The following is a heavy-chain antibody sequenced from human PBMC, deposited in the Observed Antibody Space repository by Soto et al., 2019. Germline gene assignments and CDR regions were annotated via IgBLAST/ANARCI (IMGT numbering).Heavy chain of an antibody. CDR1: GFTFSSYG. J-gene: IGHJ3*02. V-gene: IGHV3-33*01. Sequence: GGSLRLSCAASGFTFSSYGMHWVRQAPGKGLEWVAVIWYDGSNKYYADSVKGRFTISRDNSKNTLYLQMNSLRAEDTAVYYCARVRKRYSSGWYAAFDIWGQGTMVTVSS. CDR2: IWYDGSNK. CDR3: ARVRKRYSSGWYAAFDI. D-gene: IGHD6-19*01.